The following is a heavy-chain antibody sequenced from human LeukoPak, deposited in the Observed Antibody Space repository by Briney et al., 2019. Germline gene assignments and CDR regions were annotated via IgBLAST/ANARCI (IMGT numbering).Heavy chain of an antibody. D-gene: IGHD6-6*01. Sequence: GASVKVSCKASGYTFTGYYMHWVRQAPGQGPEWMGWINPNSGGTNYAQKFQGRVTMTRDTSISTAYMELSRLRSDDTAVYYCARDDGSSAPTDYWGQGTLVTVSS. V-gene: IGHV1-2*02. CDR3: ARDDGSSAPTDY. CDR2: INPNSGGT. CDR1: GYTFTGYY. J-gene: IGHJ4*02.